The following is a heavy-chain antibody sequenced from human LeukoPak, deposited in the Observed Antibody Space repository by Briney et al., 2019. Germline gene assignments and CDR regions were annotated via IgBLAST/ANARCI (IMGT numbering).Heavy chain of an antibody. J-gene: IGHJ5*02. CDR1: GFTFSSYG. D-gene: IGHD1-1*01. V-gene: IGHV3-30*02. Sequence: GGSLRLSCAASGFTFSSYGMHWVRQAPGKGLEWVAFIRYDGSNKYYADSVKGRFTISRDNSKNTLYLQMNSLRAEDTAVYYCAKAPLTINWFDPWGQGTLVTVSS. CDR3: AKAPLTINWFDP. CDR2: IRYDGSNK.